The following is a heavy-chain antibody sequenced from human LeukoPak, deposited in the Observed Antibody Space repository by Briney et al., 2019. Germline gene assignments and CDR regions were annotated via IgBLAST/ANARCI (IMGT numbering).Heavy chain of an antibody. CDR1: GFTFSSYG. D-gene: IGHD3-22*01. Sequence: GGSLRLSCAASGFTFSSYGMHWVRQAPGKGLEWVAVIWYDGSNKYYADSVKGRFTISRDNSKNTLYLQMNSLRAEDTAVYYCARDYRYYDSSGYFDYWGQGTLVTASS. J-gene: IGHJ4*02. CDR2: IWYDGSNK. V-gene: IGHV3-33*01. CDR3: ARDYRYYDSSGYFDY.